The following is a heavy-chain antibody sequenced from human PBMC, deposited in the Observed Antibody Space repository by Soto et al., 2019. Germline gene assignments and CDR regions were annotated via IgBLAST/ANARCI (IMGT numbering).Heavy chain of an antibody. CDR2: ISYDVSNK. CDR3: ARRREHQLWAHAVDI. D-gene: IGHD6-13*01. V-gene: IGHV3-30-3*01. Sequence: QVQLVESGGGVVQPGRSLRLSCAASGFTFSSYAMHWVRQAPGKGLEWVAIISYDVSNKYYADSVKGRFTISRDNYKNTLLLHSSGLRVDDAAVCYCARRREHQLWAHAVDIWGQGTMVTVSS. J-gene: IGHJ3*02. CDR1: GFTFSSYA.